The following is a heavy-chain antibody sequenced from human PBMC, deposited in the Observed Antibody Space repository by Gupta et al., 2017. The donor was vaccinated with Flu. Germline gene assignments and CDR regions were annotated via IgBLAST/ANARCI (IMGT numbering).Heavy chain of an antibody. CDR1: GYPISSGYN. CDR3: ARDLGDYARVGMDV. Sequence: QVQLQESGPGLVKPSETLSLTCAVSGYPISSGYNWGWIRQPPGKGLEWIGYIYHSGSTYYNPSLKSRVSISVDTSKNQFSLKLSSVTAADTAVYYCARDLGDYARVGMDVWGQGTTVTVSS. V-gene: IGHV4-38-2*02. D-gene: IGHD4-17*01. J-gene: IGHJ6*02. CDR2: IYHSGST.